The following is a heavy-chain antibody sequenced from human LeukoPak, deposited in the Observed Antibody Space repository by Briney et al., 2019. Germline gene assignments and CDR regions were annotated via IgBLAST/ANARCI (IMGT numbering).Heavy chain of an antibody. J-gene: IGHJ4*02. CDR1: GFTFSSYA. Sequence: GGSLRLSCAASGFTFSSYAMHWVRQAPGKGLEWVSAISGSGGNTYYADSVKGRFTISRDNSKNTLYLQMNSLRADDTAVYYCAKDNSGSRNFDYWGQGTLVTVSS. CDR2: ISGSGGNT. CDR3: AKDNSGSRNFDY. V-gene: IGHV3-23*01. D-gene: IGHD1-26*01.